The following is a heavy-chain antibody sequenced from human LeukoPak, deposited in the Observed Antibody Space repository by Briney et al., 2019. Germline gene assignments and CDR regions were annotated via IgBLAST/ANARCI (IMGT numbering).Heavy chain of an antibody. CDR2: VNADGGNT. D-gene: IGHD1-26*01. V-gene: IGHV3-23*01. CDR1: GFTFDNYR. Sequence: PGGSLRLSCAASGFTFDNYRMSWVRQAPRKGLEWVSTVNADGGNTYYAVSVKGRFTISRDNSKSTLILQMNSLRVEDTALYYCTKRVKYGGTWDHFADWGQGTLVTVSS. CDR3: TKRVKYGGTWDHFAD. J-gene: IGHJ4*02.